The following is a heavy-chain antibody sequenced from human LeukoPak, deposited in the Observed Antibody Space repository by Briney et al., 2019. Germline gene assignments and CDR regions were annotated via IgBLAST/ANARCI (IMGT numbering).Heavy chain of an antibody. J-gene: IGHJ4*02. V-gene: IGHV7-4-1*02. CDR3: ARIMVRGVKGHDY. CDR1: GYSFTNYA. CDR2: INTNTGNP. Sequence: ASVKVSCKTSGYSFTNYAIHWVRQAPGQGLEWMGWINTNTGNPSYALDFTGRLVLSLDTSVSTAYLQISSLKAEDTAVYYCARIMVRGVKGHDYWGQGTLVTVSS. D-gene: IGHD3-10*01.